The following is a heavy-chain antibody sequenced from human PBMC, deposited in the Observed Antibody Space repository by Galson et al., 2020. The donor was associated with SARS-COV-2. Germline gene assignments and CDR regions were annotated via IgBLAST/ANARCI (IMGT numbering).Heavy chain of an antibody. CDR2: ISYDGRNN. CDR1: GFTFSSYG. CDR3: ASARGIFGVVTMAGLDV. Sequence: GESLKISCAASGFTFSSYGMHWVRQAPGKGLEWVAVISYDGRNNNYADSVKGRFTISRDSSKNMLYLQMNSLRTEDTAIDYCASARGIFGVVTMAGLDVWGQGTMVTVSS. J-gene: IGHJ6*02. D-gene: IGHD3-3*01. V-gene: IGHV3-30*03.